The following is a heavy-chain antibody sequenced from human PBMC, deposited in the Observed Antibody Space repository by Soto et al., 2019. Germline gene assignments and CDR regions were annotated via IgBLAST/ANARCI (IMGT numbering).Heavy chain of an antibody. CDR1: GFTFSSYG. CDR3: AKEEEGIAAAGKNYYYYGMDV. V-gene: IGHV3-30*18. D-gene: IGHD6-13*01. J-gene: IGHJ6*02. Sequence: QVQLVESGGGVVQPGRSLRLSCAASGFTFSSYGMHWVRQAPGKGLEWVAVISYDGSNKYYADSVKGRFTISRDNSKNTLYLQMNSLRAEDTAVYYCAKEEEGIAAAGKNYYYYGMDVWGQGTTVTVSS. CDR2: ISYDGSNK.